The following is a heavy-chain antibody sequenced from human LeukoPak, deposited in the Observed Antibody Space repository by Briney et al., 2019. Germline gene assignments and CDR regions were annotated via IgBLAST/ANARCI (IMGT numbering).Heavy chain of an antibody. CDR3: ARENHCSGGSCYLYYFDY. D-gene: IGHD2-15*01. J-gene: IGHJ4*02. CDR2: IYYSGST. CDR1: GGSISSSSYY. V-gene: IGHV4-39*07. Sequence: PSETLSLTCTVSGGSISSSSYYWGWIRQPPGKGLEWIGSIYYSGSTYYNPSLKSRVTISVDTSKNQFSLKLSSVTAADTAVYYCARENHCSGGSCYLYYFDYWGQGTLVTVSS.